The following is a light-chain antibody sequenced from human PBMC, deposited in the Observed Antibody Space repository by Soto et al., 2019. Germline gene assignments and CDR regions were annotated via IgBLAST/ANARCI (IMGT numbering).Light chain of an antibody. CDR1: SSDIGGFNY. J-gene: IGLJ1*01. Sequence: QSALTQPASVSGSPGQSITISCTGNSSDIGGFNYVSWYQQHPGKVPKLVIYDVNSRPSGVSNRFSGSKSGNTASLTISGLQAEDEADYYCSSYTNRRSYVFGTGTKLTVL. CDR3: SSYTNRRSYV. V-gene: IGLV2-14*01. CDR2: DVN.